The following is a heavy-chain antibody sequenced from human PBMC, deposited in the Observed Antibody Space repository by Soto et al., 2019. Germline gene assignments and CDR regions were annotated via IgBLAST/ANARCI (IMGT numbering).Heavy chain of an antibody. Sequence: QVQLEQSGAEVKKPGDSMKVSCKAYGYTFTSYGISWVRQAPGQGLEWMGWINGYNGNTDYPQKVEGRVTMTTDTSTSTAYMELRSLRSDDTAVYYCAREGSAPYYYYGMDVRGQGTTVTVSS. V-gene: IGHV1-18*01. CDR2: INGYNGNT. J-gene: IGHJ6*02. D-gene: IGHD6-19*01. CDR3: AREGSAPYYYYGMDV. CDR1: GYTFTSYG.